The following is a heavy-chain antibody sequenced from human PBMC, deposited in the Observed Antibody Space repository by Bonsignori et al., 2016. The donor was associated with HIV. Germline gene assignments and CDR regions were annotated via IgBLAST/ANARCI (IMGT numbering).Heavy chain of an antibody. CDR3: AVIGFQWGDTFDY. V-gene: IGHV1-2*02. D-gene: IGHD1-26*01. CDR2: INPNSGDT. CDR1: GYTFTLYY. J-gene: IGHJ4*02. Sequence: QVQLVQSGSEVKKSGASVKVSCKASGYTFTLYYIHWVQQAPGQGLEWMGWINPNSGDTKYAQKFQGRVTMTRDTSISTAYMELSRLRSDDTAVYYCAVIGFQWGDTFDYWGQGTL.